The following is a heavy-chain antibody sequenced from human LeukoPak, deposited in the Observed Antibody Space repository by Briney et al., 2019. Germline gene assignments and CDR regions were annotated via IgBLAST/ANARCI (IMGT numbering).Heavy chain of an antibody. CDR2: IYYSGST. Sequence: SETLSLTCTVSGGSISSYYWSWIRQPPGKGLEWIGYIYYSGSTNYNPSLKSRVTISVGTSKNQFSLKLSSVTAADTAVYYCARVSTSFSYYDSSGYYYKGSWFDPWGQGTLVTVSS. CDR1: GGSISSYY. CDR3: ARVSTSFSYYDSSGYYYKGSWFDP. D-gene: IGHD3-22*01. V-gene: IGHV4-59*08. J-gene: IGHJ5*02.